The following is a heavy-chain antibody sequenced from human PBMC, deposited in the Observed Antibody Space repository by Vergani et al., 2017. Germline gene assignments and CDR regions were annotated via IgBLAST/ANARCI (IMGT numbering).Heavy chain of an antibody. D-gene: IGHD6-13*01. CDR3: ARDSYSSSWPPSCGMDV. J-gene: IGHJ6*02. V-gene: IGHV3-11*04. CDR1: GFTFNEYY. Sequence: QVQLVESGGGLVKPGGSLRLSCAASGFTFNEYYMSWIRQAPGKGLEWVSYISTSGTSIHYADSVKGRFTFSRDKAKNSLYLQMNSLSAEDTAVYYCARDSYSSSWPPSCGMDVWGQGTTVTVSS. CDR2: ISTSGTSI.